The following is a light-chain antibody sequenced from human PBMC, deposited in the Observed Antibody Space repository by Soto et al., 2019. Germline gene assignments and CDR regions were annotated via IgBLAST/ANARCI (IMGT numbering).Light chain of an antibody. J-gene: IGKJ4*01. CDR2: TAS. V-gene: IGKV1-12*01. Sequence: DLQMTQSPSSVSASVGDRVTITCRASQGISNWLAWYQQKPGKAPKLLIYTASSLQSGVPSRFCGRGSGTDFTLTISSLQPEDFATYYCQQANSFPLTFGGGTRVDIK. CDR1: QGISNW. CDR3: QQANSFPLT.